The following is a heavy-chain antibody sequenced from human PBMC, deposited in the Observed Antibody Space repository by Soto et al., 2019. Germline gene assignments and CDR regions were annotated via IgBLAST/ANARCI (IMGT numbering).Heavy chain of an antibody. J-gene: IGHJ6*02. CDR3: ANSLISRGGMDV. CDR1: GFSLSTSGVG. D-gene: IGHD3-3*02. CDR2: IYWNDDK. Sequence: SGPTLGNPTQTLTLTCTFSGFSLSTSGVGVGWIRQPPGKALEWLALIYWNDDKRYSPSLKSRLTITKDTSKKQVVLTMTNMDPVDTATYYWANSLISRGGMDVWGQGTTVTVYS. V-gene: IGHV2-5*01.